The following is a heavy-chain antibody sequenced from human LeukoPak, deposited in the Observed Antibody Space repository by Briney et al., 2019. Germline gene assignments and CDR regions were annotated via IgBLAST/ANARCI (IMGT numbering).Heavy chain of an antibody. CDR1: GYTFTSYD. J-gene: IGHJ6*03. D-gene: IGHD5-12*01. Sequence: ASVKVSCKGSGYTFTSYDINWVRQATGQGLEWMGWMNPNSGNTGYAQKFQGRVTITRNTSISTAYMELSSLRSEDTAVYYCARGRSGYEQSYYYYYMDVWGKGTTVTVSS. CDR3: ARGRSGYEQSYYYYYMDV. V-gene: IGHV1-8*03. CDR2: MNPNSGNT.